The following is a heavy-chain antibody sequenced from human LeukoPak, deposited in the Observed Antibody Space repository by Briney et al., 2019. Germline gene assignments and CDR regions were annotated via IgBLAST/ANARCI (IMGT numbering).Heavy chain of an antibody. J-gene: IGHJ4*02. D-gene: IGHD1-1*01. V-gene: IGHV4-39*01. CDR3: ARVLPGTTRTRSGNFDS. CDR1: GDSISSSSYY. CDR2: IYYSGST. Sequence: SETLSLTCTVSGDSISSSSYYWGWIRQPPGKGLEWIGSIYYSGSTYYNPSLKSRVAISVDTSRNQFSLKLISVTAADTAVYYCARVLPGTTRTRSGNFDSWGQGTLVTVSP.